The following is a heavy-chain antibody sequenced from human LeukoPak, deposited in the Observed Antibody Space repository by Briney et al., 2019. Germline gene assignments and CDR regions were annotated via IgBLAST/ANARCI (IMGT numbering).Heavy chain of an antibody. CDR3: ARPAACMAADINWFDP. J-gene: IGHJ5*02. CDR2: INPNNGGT. Sequence: ASVTVSCKASGYTFTAYYMNWVRQAPGQGVEWVGWINPNNGGTNYPQNFQGRVTLTRDTSISTAYMELSSLTSDDTAVYYCARPAACMAADINWFDPWGQGTLVTVSS. V-gene: IGHV1-2*02. D-gene: IGHD6-13*01. CDR1: GYTFTAYY.